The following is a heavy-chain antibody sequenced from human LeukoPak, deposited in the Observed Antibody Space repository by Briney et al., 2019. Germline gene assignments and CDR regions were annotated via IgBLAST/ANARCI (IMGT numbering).Heavy chain of an antibody. J-gene: IGHJ3*02. Sequence: GASVKVSCKASGYTFTSYYMHWVRQAPGQGLEWMGIINPSGGSTSYAQKSQGRVTMTRDASTSTVYMELSSLRSEDTAVYYCARHSGYETDAFDIWGQGTMVTVSS. V-gene: IGHV1-46*01. CDR3: ARHSGYETDAFDI. CDR2: INPSGGST. D-gene: IGHD5-12*01. CDR1: GYTFTSYY.